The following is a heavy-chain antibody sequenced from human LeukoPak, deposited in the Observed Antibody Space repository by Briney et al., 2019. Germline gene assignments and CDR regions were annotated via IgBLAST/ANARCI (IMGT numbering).Heavy chain of an antibody. D-gene: IGHD3-3*01. Sequence: ASVKVSCKASGYTFTSYGISWVRQAPGHGLEWMGWISAYNGNTKYAQKLQGRVTMSTDTSTSTAYMELRSLRSDDTAVYYCARDRTIFGVVIIAGYWGQGTLVTVSS. CDR2: ISAYNGNT. J-gene: IGHJ4*02. V-gene: IGHV1-18*01. CDR3: ARDRTIFGVVIIAGY. CDR1: GYTFTSYG.